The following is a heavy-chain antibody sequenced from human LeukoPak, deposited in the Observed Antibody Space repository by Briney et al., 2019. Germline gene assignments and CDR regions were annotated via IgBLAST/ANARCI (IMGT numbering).Heavy chain of an antibody. CDR1: GFTFADYP. CDR2: IPTKPYGETA. Sequence: PGGSLRLSCTASGFTFADYPMSWVRQPPRKGLEWLVFIPTKPYGETAHYAASVAGRFTVSRDDSNSVAYLQMNFLRTDDTGVYHCLGALAPTVGQLYFDFSGQGAMVTVSS. J-gene: IGHJ4*02. V-gene: IGHV3-49*04. D-gene: IGHD1-26*01. CDR3: LGALAPTVGQLYFDF.